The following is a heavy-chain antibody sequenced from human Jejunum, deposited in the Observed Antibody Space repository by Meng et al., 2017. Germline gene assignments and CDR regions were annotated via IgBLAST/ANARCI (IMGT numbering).Heavy chain of an antibody. D-gene: IGHD2-2*02. Sequence: QWQLQESGPRLVKPSGTPSLTCAVSGAAISSSTWWSWVRQPPGKGLEWIGEIYRSGSTYYNPSLKSRVTISVDKSNNQFSLKLSSVTAADTAVYYCARDSTNTLGSQTYYFDYWGQGTLVTVSS. CDR3: ARDSTNTLGSQTYYFDY. CDR1: GAAISSSTW. J-gene: IGHJ4*02. V-gene: IGHV4-4*02. CDR2: IYRSGST.